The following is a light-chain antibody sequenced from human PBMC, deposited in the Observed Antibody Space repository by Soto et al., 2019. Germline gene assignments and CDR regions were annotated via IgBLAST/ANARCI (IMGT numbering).Light chain of an antibody. V-gene: IGKV1-9*01. CDR3: QQRNSYPRT. Sequence: DIQLTQSPSFLPASVGDRVTITCRASQGINIFLAWFQQKPGKAPNLLISAASTLQSGVPSRFSGSGSETEFTLTITSLQPEDSATYYCQQRNSYPRTFGQGTKVEIK. J-gene: IGKJ2*01. CDR1: QGINIF. CDR2: AAS.